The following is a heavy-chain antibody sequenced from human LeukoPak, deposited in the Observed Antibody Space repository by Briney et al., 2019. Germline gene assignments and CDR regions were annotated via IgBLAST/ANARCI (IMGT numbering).Heavy chain of an antibody. Sequence: GGSLRLSCAASGFTFSSYAMSWVRQAPGKGLEWVSAISGSGGSTYYADSVKGRFTISRDNSKNTLYLQMNSLRAEDTAVYSCATGGNFYYSHWGQGTLVTVSS. CDR2: ISGSGGST. J-gene: IGHJ1*01. D-gene: IGHD4-11*01. V-gene: IGHV3-23*01. CDR1: GFTFSSYA. CDR3: ATGGNFYYSH.